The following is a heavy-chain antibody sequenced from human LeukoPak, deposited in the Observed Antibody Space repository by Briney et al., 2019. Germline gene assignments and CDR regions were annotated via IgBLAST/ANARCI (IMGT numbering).Heavy chain of an antibody. V-gene: IGHV1-69*05. CDR3: ARGPYYYDSSCYYYFDY. CDR1: GGTFSSYA. D-gene: IGHD3-22*01. Sequence: EASVKVSCKASGGTFSSYAISWVRQAPGQGLEWMGGIIPIFGTANYAQKFQGRVTITTDESTSTAYMELSSLRSEDTAVYYCARGPYYYDSSCYYYFDYWGQGTLVTVSS. J-gene: IGHJ4*02. CDR2: IIPIFGTA.